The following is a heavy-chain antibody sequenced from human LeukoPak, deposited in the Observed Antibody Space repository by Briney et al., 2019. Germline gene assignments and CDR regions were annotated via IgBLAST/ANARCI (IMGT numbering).Heavy chain of an antibody. D-gene: IGHD6-19*01. V-gene: IGHV3-23*01. Sequence: GGSLRLSCAASGFTFSSYAMSWARQAPGKGLEWVSAISGSGGSTYYADSVKGRFTISRDNSKNTLYLQMNSLRAEDTAVYYCAKDGYSSGWSFDYWGQGTLVTVSS. CDR3: AKDGYSSGWSFDY. CDR1: GFTFSSYA. J-gene: IGHJ4*02. CDR2: ISGSGGST.